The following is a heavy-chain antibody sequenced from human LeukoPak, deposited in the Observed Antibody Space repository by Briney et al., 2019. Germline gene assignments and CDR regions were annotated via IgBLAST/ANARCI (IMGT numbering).Heavy chain of an antibody. Sequence: GGSLRLSCAASGFTFSSYSMNWVRQAPGKGLEWVSYISSSSSPIYYADSVTGRFTISRDNAKNSLYVQMNSLRAEDTAVYYCARDLGKSGWSTFDYWGQGNLVTVSS. CDR1: GFTFSSYS. J-gene: IGHJ4*02. CDR2: ISSSSSPI. V-gene: IGHV3-48*01. CDR3: ARDLGKSGWSTFDY. D-gene: IGHD6-19*01.